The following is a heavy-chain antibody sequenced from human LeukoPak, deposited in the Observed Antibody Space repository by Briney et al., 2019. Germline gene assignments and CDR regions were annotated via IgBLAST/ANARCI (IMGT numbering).Heavy chain of an antibody. CDR2: IYSSGNT. Sequence: SLTCPVSGDSISIYYWSWIRPPAGRGLEWIGRIYSSGNTNYNPSLKSRVTMSVDTSKNQFSLNLRSVTTADTAVYYCARSFDTNAFDIWGQGTMVTVSS. D-gene: IGHD2/OR15-2a*01. CDR3: ARSFDTNAFDI. V-gene: IGHV4-4*07. J-gene: IGHJ3*02. CDR1: GDSISIYY.